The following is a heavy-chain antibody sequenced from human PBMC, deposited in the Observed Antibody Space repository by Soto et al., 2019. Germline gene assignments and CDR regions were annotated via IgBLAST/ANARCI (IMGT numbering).Heavy chain of an antibody. CDR2: IKSKTDGGTT. V-gene: IGHV3-15*07. CDR1: GFTFSNAW. D-gene: IGHD3-22*01. J-gene: IGHJ4*02. Sequence: EVQLVESGGGLVKPGGSLRLSCAASGFTFSNAWMNWVRQAPGKGLEWVGRIKSKTDGGTTDYAAPVKGRFTISRDDSKNTLYLQMNSLKTEDTAVYYCTTEAYYYDSSGYYSVRETHGGSRFDYWGQGTLVTVSS. CDR3: TTEAYYYDSSGYYSVRETHGGSRFDY.